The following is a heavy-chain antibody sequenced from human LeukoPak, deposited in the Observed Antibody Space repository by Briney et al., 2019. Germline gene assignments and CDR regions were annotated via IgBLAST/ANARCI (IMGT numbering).Heavy chain of an antibody. CDR3: ASPASASGYDYYFDY. CDR2: IKQDGSEK. V-gene: IGHV3-7*01. J-gene: IGHJ4*02. CDR1: GFTFSSYW. D-gene: IGHD5-12*01. Sequence: PGGSLRLSCAASGFTFSSYWMSWVRQAPGKGLEWVANIKQDGSEKYYVDSVKGRFTISRDNAKNSLYLQMNSLRAEDTAVYYCASPASASGYDYYFDYWGQGTLVTVST.